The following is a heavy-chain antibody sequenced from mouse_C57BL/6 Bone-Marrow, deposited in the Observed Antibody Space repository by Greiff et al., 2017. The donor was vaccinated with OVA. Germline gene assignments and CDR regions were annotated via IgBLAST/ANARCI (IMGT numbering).Heavy chain of an antibody. D-gene: IGHD2-5*01. J-gene: IGHJ1*03. CDR2: IDPETGGT. Sequence: VQRVESGAELVRPGASVTLSCKASGYTFTDYEMHWVKQTPVHGLEWIGAIDPETGGTAYNQKFKGKAILTADKSSSTAYMELRSLTSEDSAVYYCTRKDYSKGYWYFDVWGTGTTVTVSS. V-gene: IGHV1-15*01. CDR3: TRKDYSKGYWYFDV. CDR1: GYTFTDYE.